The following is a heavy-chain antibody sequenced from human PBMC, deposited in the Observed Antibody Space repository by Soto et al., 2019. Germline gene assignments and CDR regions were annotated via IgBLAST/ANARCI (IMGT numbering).Heavy chain of an antibody. CDR1: GFSLSTSGMC. D-gene: IGHD6-13*01. CDR3: ARIPIAAAGTGDYYYYGMDV. Sequence: ASGPTLVNPTQTLTLTCTFSGFSLSTSGMCVSWIRQPPGKALEWLALIDWDDDKYYSTSLKTRLTISKDTSKNQVVLTMTNMDPVDTATYYCARIPIAAAGTGDYYYYGMDVWGQGTTVTVSS. J-gene: IGHJ6*02. V-gene: IGHV2-70*01. CDR2: IDWDDDK.